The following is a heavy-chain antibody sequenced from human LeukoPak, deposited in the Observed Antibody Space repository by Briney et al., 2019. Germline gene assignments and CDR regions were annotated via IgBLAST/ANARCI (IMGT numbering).Heavy chain of an antibody. J-gene: IGHJ4*02. CDR3: ARSTAVGGLDY. Sequence: GGSLRLSCAASGFTFSSYAMHWVRQAPGKGLEWVAVISYDGSTKYYADSVKGRFTISRDNSKNTLYLQMNSLRAEDTAVYYCARSTAVGGLDYWGQGTLVTVSS. CDR1: GFTFSSYA. CDR2: ISYDGSTK. D-gene: IGHD4-23*01. V-gene: IGHV3-30-3*01.